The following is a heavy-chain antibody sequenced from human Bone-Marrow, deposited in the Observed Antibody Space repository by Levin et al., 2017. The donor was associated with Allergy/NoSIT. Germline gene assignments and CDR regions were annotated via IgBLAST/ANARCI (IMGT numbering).Heavy chain of an antibody. Sequence: SCAASGFKFSYYGMHWVRQAPGKGLEWVAIIWYDGSKSFYADSVKGRFTISRDNSHNTLYLQMDSLRGEDTAVYYCARDDSSMAVTGTVVASWGQGPLVIVSS. V-gene: IGHV3-33*01. CDR1: GFKFSYYG. CDR3: ARDDSSMAVTGTVVAS. D-gene: IGHD6-19*01. CDR2: IWYDGSKS. J-gene: IGHJ5*02.